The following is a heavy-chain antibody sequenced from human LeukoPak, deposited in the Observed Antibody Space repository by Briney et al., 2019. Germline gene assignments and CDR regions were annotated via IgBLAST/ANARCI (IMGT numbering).Heavy chain of an antibody. J-gene: IGHJ6*02. V-gene: IGHV4-59*01. CDR2: IYYSGST. CDR1: GGSISSYY. CDR3: ARDGDYSNYNYYYYYGMDV. Sequence: PSETLSLTCTVSGGSISSYYWSWIRQPPGKGLEWIGYIYYSGSTNYNPSLKSRVTISVDTSKNQFSLKLSSVTAADTAVYYCARDGDYSNYNYYYYYGMDVWGQGTTVTVSS. D-gene: IGHD4-11*01.